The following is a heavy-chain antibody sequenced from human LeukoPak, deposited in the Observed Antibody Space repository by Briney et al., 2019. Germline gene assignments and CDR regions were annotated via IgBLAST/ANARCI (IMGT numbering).Heavy chain of an antibody. CDR3: ARAPATYYYDSSGYYSDY. J-gene: IGHJ4*02. V-gene: IGHV1-18*01. D-gene: IGHD3-22*01. Sequence: ASVKVSCKASGYTFTSYGISWVRQAPGQGLEWMGWISAYNGNTNYAQKLQGRVTMTTDTSTSTAYMELRSLRSDDTAVYYCARAPATYYYDSSGYYSDYWGQRTLVTVSS. CDR2: ISAYNGNT. CDR1: GYTFTSYG.